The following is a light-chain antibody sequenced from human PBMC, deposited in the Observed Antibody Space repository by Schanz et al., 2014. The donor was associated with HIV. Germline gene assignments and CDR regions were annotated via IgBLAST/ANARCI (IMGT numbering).Light chain of an antibody. CDR1: QSISSY. CDR2: AAS. V-gene: IGKV1-39*01. J-gene: IGKJ5*01. CDR3: QQASSLPIT. Sequence: DIQMTQSPSSLSASVGDRVTITCRASQSISSYLNWYQQKPGKAPKLLIYAASSLQSGVPSKFSGSGSGTDFTLTISSLQPEDFALYYCQQASSLPITFGQGTRLEIK.